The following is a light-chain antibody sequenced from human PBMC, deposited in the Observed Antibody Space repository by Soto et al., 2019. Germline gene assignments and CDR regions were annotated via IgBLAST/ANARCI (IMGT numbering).Light chain of an antibody. CDR2: GVN. Sequence: QSALTQPDSGSGSPGQSITLSCTGTSSDVGVYKYLSWDQQHPGKAPKHMIYGVNGRPSGVSNRFSCSKSGNTASLSISGLQAENEADYYCSSYTRSSPLAFGGGTKLTVL. CDR1: SSDVGVYKY. V-gene: IGLV2-14*01. J-gene: IGLJ2*01. CDR3: SSYTRSSPLA.